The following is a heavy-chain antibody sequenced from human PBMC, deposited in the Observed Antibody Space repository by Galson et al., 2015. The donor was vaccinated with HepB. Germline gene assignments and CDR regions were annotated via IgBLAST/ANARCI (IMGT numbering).Heavy chain of an antibody. CDR3: AREGEWFGEKIDY. CDR1: GFTFSNYA. D-gene: IGHD3-10*01. J-gene: IGHJ4*02. V-gene: IGHV3-33*01. Sequence: SLRLSCAASGFTFSNYAMHWVRQAPGKGLEWVAVTWYDGTNKYYADSVKGRFTISRDNSKNTLYLQMNNLRAEDTAVYFCAREGEWFGEKIDYWGQGTLVTVSS. CDR2: TWYDGTNK.